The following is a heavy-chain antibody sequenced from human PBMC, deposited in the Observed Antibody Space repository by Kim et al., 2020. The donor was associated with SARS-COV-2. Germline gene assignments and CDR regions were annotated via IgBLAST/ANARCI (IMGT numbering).Heavy chain of an antibody. Sequence: ASVKVSCKASGYTFTSYYMHWVRQAPGQGLEWMGIINPSGGRATYAQKLQGRVTMTRDTSTSTVFMELSSLRSEDTARYYCTRGLRTAVFDYWGQGTRVT. J-gene: IGHJ4*02. CDR2: INPSGGRA. CDR1: GYTFTSYY. D-gene: IGHD4-17*01. CDR3: TRGLRTAVFDY. V-gene: IGHV1-46*04.